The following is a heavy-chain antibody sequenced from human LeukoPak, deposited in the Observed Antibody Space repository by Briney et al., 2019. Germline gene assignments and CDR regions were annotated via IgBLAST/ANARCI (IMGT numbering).Heavy chain of an antibody. Sequence: PGGSLRLSCAASGFTFSSYALTWVRRAPGKGLEWVSAIGGSGGSTYYADSVKGRFTISRDNSKNTLYLQMNSLRAEDTAVYYCAKQSGGSGTYYYYWGQGTLVTVS. CDR1: GFTFSSYA. D-gene: IGHD3-10*01. CDR2: IGGSGGST. V-gene: IGHV3-23*01. J-gene: IGHJ4*02. CDR3: AKQSGGSGTYYYY.